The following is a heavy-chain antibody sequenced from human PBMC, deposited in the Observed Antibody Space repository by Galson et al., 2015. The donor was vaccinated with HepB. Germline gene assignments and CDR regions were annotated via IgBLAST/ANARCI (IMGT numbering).Heavy chain of an antibody. CDR1: GYSFPSCA. Sequence: CKASGYSFPSCAMHWVRQAPGQTLEWMGWINTGDGDTKYSPKFQGRVSITRDTSASTAYMELNSLRSEDTAVYYCARDRSDSSGWYNFWYFDLWGRGTLVTVSS. J-gene: IGHJ2*01. V-gene: IGHV1-3*04. CDR3: ARDRSDSSGWYNFWYFDL. CDR2: INTGDGDT. D-gene: IGHD6-19*01.